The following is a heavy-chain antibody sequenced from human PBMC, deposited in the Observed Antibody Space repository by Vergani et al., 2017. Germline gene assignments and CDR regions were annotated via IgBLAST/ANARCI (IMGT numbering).Heavy chain of an antibody. Sequence: EVQLVESGGGLVQPGRSLRLSCTASGFTFGDYAMSWFRQAPGKGLEWVGFIRSKAYGGTTEYAASVKGRFTISRDDSKSIAYLQMNSLKTEDTAVYYCTREGSSSWYWDYYYYYYMDVWGKGP. D-gene: IGHD6-13*01. J-gene: IGHJ6*03. CDR1: GFTFGDYA. CDR3: TREGSSSWYWDYYYYYYMDV. V-gene: IGHV3-49*03. CDR2: IRSKAYGGTT.